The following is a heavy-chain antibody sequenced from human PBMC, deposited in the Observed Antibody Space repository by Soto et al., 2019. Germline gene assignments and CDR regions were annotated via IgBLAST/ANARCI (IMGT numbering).Heavy chain of an antibody. CDR3: TTGEERNSNWYGKFAS. Sequence: GGSRRLSCAASGITFNNFAMIWVRQAPGKGREWVSAFSRSGSKPYYADSFKGRFPTSSDNSKNTVTLQNNSLRVEDTAVYYCTTGEERNSNWYGKFASWGQGTQVTVSS. CDR1: GITFNNFA. V-gene: IGHV3-23*01. J-gene: IGHJ4*02. D-gene: IGHD6-13*01. CDR2: FSRSGSKP.